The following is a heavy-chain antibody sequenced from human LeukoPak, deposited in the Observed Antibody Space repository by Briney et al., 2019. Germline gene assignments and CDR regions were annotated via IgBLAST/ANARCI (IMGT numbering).Heavy chain of an antibody. CDR3: ARDLSFGYCSSTSCLFDY. CDR1: GFTVSSNY. V-gene: IGHV3-66*01. D-gene: IGHD2-2*01. CDR2: IYSGGST. J-gene: IGHJ4*02. Sequence: PGGSLRLSCAASGFTVSSNYMSWVRQAPGKGLEWVSVIYSGGSTYYADSVKGRFTISRDNAKNSLYLQMNSLRAEDTAVYYCARDLSFGYCSSTSCLFDYWGQGTLVTVSS.